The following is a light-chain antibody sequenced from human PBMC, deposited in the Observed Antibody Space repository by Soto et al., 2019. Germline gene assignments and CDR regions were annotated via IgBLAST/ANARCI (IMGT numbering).Light chain of an antibody. V-gene: IGKV3-11*01. J-gene: IGKJ4*01. CDR1: QSITGSY. CDR2: DAS. Sequence: ENVLTQSPGTLSLSPGERATVSCRASQSITGSYLAWYQQTPGQAPRLLIYDASNRATGIPARFSGSGSGTDFTLTISSLEPEDFAVYYCQQRSNWPPVFGGGTKVDIK. CDR3: QQRSNWPPV.